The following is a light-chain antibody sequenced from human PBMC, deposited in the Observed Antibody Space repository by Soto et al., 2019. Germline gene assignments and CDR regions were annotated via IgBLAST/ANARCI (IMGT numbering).Light chain of an antibody. CDR3: QQYGSSPRT. J-gene: IGKJ1*01. CDR2: GAS. V-gene: IGKV3-20*01. CDR1: QSVSSGF. Sequence: IVLAKSPGTLSLSPGERATLSCRASQSVSSGFLAWFQQKPGQAPRLLIFGASSRATGIPDRFSGSGSGTDFTLTISRLEPEDFAVYYCQQYGSSPRTFGQGTNVDI.